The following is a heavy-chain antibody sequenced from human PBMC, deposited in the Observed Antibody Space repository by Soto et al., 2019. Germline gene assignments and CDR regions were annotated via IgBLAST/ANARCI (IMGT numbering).Heavy chain of an antibody. Sequence: LETLSLTCTVSGGSISSSSYYWGWIRQPPGKGLEWIGSIYYSGSTYYNPSLKSRVTISVDTSKNQFSLKLSSVTAADTAVYYCARPQDCSGGSCNRGNWFDPWGQGTLVTVS. CDR3: ARPQDCSGGSCNRGNWFDP. J-gene: IGHJ5*02. CDR1: GGSISSSSYY. V-gene: IGHV4-39*01. D-gene: IGHD2-15*01. CDR2: IYYSGST.